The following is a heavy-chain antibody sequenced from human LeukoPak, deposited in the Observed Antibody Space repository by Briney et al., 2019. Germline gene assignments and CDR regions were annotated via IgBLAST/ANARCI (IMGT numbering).Heavy chain of an antibody. D-gene: IGHD6-13*01. J-gene: IGHJ4*02. CDR3: ARDRNIAAAGTRSLDY. CDR2: ISAYNGNT. V-gene: IGHV1-18*04. Sequence: ASVKVSCKASGYTFTSYGISWVRRAPGQGLEWMGWISAYNGNTNYAQKLQGRVTMTTDTSTSTAYMELRSLRSDDTAVYYCARDRNIAAAGTRSLDYWGQGTLVTVSS. CDR1: GYTFTSYG.